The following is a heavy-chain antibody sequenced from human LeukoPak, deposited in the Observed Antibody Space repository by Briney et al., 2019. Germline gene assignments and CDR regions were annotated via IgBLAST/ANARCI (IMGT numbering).Heavy chain of an antibody. CDR3: AKDTGSVNYFDY. CDR1: GFTFSSYG. Sequence: GGSLRLSCAASGFTFSSYGMHWVRHAPGKGLEWVAVISYDGSNKYYADSVKGRFTISRDNSKNTLYLQMNSLRAEDTAVYYCAKDTGSVNYFDYWGQGTLVTVSS. CDR2: ISYDGSNK. D-gene: IGHD1-26*01. J-gene: IGHJ4*02. V-gene: IGHV3-30*18.